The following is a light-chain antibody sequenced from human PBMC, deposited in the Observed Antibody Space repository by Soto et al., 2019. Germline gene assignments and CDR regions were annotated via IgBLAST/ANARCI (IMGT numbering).Light chain of an antibody. CDR2: DAS. V-gene: IGKV3-11*01. CDR1: QSVSSY. Sequence: EIVLTQSPATLSLSPGERATLSCRASQSVSSYLAWYQQKPGQAPRLXXYDASIRAKGIPARFSGSGSGTVFTLNISSLQSEDFALYYCQEYNNWPPWTFGQGTKVDIK. CDR3: QEYNNWPPWT. J-gene: IGKJ1*01.